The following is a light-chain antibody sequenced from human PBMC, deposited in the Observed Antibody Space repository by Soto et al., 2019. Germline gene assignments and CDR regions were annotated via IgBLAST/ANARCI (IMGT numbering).Light chain of an antibody. CDR2: KAS. Sequence: DIQMTQSPSTLSASVADSVTITCRASQSISGWLDWYQQKPGKAPKVLIYKASTLHSGVPSRFSGTGSGTEFTLTISSLQPDDFATYYCQQYHSYPYSFGQGTKLEIK. J-gene: IGKJ2*03. CDR3: QQYHSYPYS. V-gene: IGKV1-5*03. CDR1: QSISGW.